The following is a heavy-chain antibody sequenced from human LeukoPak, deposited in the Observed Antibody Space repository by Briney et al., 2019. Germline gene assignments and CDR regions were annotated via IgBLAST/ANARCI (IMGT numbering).Heavy chain of an antibody. Sequence: GASVKVSCKASGGTFSSYAISWLRQAPGQGLEWMGGIIPIFGTANYAQKFQGRVTITADESTSTAYMELSSLRSEDTAVYYCAGDYGGNLPFDYWGQGTLVTVSS. CDR2: IIPIFGTA. V-gene: IGHV1-69*13. D-gene: IGHD4-23*01. CDR1: GGTFSSYA. CDR3: AGDYGGNLPFDY. J-gene: IGHJ4*02.